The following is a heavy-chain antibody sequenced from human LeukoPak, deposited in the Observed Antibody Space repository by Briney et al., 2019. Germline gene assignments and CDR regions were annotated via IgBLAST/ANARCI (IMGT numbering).Heavy chain of an antibody. CDR1: GFTFSSYA. CDR2: ISGSGGST. V-gene: IGHV3-23*01. D-gene: IGHD6-19*01. Sequence: GGSLRLSCAASGFTFSSYAMSWVRQAPGKGLEWVSAISGSGGSTYYADSVKGRFTISRDNSKNTLYLQMNSLRAEDTAVYYCANNDKYSSGWYPPLSYWGQGTLVTVSS. CDR3: ANNDKYSSGWYPPLSY. J-gene: IGHJ4*02.